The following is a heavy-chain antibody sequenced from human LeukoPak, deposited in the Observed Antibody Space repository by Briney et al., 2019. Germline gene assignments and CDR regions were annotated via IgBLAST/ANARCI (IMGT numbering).Heavy chain of an antibody. CDR2: IFHSGNS. CDR3: ARVTYVDDMLYQYFDY. V-gene: IGHV4-4*02. J-gene: IGHJ4*02. Sequence: GSLRLSCAASGSTFSTAWMNWVRQAPGKGLEWVGSIFHSGNSYYNPSLKSRLTMSVDTSKNQFSLKLTSVTAADTALYYCARVTYVDDMLYQYFDYWGQGILVTVSS. CDR1: GSTFSTAW. D-gene: IGHD4-17*01.